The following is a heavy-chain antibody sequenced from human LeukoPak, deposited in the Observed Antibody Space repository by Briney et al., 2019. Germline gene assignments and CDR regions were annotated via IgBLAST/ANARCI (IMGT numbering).Heavy chain of an antibody. CDR3: AREPPAAAGSYGEYFQH. CDR1: GYTFTSYD. CDR2: ISAYNGNT. Sequence: GASVKVSCKASGYTFTSYDINWVRQAPGQGLEWMGWISAYNGNTNYAQKLQGRVTMTTDTSTSTAYMELRSLRSDDTAVYYCAREPPAAAGSYGEYFQHWGQGTLVTVSS. D-gene: IGHD6-13*01. V-gene: IGHV1-18*01. J-gene: IGHJ1*01.